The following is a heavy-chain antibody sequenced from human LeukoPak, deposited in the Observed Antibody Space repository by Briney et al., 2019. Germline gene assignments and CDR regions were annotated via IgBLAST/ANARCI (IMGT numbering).Heavy chain of an antibody. J-gene: IGHJ4*02. Sequence: EASVKVSCKASGYTFNGYYIHWVRQAPGQGLEWMGWINPNSGGTNYAQKFQGRVTMTRDTSISTAYMELSRLRSDDTAVYYCARRSIAAIRFDYWGQGTLVTVSS. D-gene: IGHD6-6*01. CDR3: ARRSIAAIRFDY. CDR1: GYTFNGYY. CDR2: INPNSGGT. V-gene: IGHV1-2*02.